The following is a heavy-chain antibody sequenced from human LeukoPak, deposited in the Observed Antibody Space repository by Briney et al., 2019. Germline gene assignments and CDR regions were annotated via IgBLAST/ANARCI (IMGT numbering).Heavy chain of an antibody. Sequence: ASVTVSCKASGYTFTVYYIHWVRQAPGQGLEWMGWIVPNNGDTHYAQKFQGRVTMTRDTSISTAYMELSRLTSDDTAVYFCARDEGRGGDLGYWGQGTLVSASS. CDR2: IVPNNGDT. CDR3: ARDEGRGGDLGY. D-gene: IGHD3-10*01. CDR1: GYTFTVYY. J-gene: IGHJ4*02. V-gene: IGHV1-2*02.